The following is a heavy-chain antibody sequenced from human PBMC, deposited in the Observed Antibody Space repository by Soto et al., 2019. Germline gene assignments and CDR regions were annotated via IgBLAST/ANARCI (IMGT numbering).Heavy chain of an antibody. Sequence: QITLKESGRTLVKPTQTLTLTCTFSGFSLSTSGVGVGWIRQPPGKALECLALIYWDDDKRYSPSLKSRLSVTKDTSNNQVVLTMTNMDPVDSGSYFCAHRLCDSSCYWDVGFFDFWGQGALVTVSS. CDR2: IYWDDDK. J-gene: IGHJ4*02. CDR1: GFSLSTSGVG. V-gene: IGHV2-5*02. D-gene: IGHD2-15*01. CDR3: AHRLCDSSCYWDVGFFDF.